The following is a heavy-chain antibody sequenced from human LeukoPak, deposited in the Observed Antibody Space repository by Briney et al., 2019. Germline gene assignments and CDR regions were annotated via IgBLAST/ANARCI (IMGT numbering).Heavy chain of an antibody. CDR1: GFTFSSYA. V-gene: IGHV3-23*01. Sequence: GGSLRLSCAASGFTFSSYAMSWVRQAPGKGLEWVSAISGSGGSTYYADSVKGRFTISRDNSKNTLYLQMNSLRAEDTAVYYCAKLAYCSSTSCYSSGWRGGAFDIWGQGTMVTVSS. CDR3: AKLAYCSSTSCYSSGWRGGAFDI. J-gene: IGHJ3*02. CDR2: ISGSGGST. D-gene: IGHD2-2*02.